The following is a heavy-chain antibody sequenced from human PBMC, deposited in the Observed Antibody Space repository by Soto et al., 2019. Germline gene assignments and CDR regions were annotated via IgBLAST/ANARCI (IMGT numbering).Heavy chain of an antibody. J-gene: IGHJ6*02. CDR3: AKDRLQEWLRLHYYSYGMDV. Sequence: QVQLVESGGGVVQPGRSLRLSCAASGFTFSSYGMHWVRQAPGKGLEWVAVISYDGSNKYYADSVKGRFTISRDNSKNTLYLQMNSLRAEDTAVYYCAKDRLQEWLRLHYYSYGMDVWGQGTTVTVSS. CDR2: ISYDGSNK. V-gene: IGHV3-30*18. D-gene: IGHD5-12*01. CDR1: GFTFSSYG.